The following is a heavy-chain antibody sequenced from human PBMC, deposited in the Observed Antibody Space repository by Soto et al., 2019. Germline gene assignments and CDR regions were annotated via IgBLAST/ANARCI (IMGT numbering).Heavy chain of an antibody. Sequence: PSEXXXXXCTVSGGSISSYYWSWIRQPPGKGLEWIGYIYYSGTTNYNPSLKSRVTISVDTSKNQFSLKLSSVTAADTAVYYCARDSSGYNYYFDYWSQGTLVTVSS. CDR2: IYYSGTT. D-gene: IGHD5-12*01. CDR3: ARDSSGYNYYFDY. J-gene: IGHJ4*02. CDR1: GGSISSYY. V-gene: IGHV4-59*01.